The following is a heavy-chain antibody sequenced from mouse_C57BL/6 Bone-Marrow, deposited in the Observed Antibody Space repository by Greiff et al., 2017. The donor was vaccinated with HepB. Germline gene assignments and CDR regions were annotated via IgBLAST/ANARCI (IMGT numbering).Heavy chain of an antibody. J-gene: IGHJ2*01. CDR3: TTDGITTVGATPFDY. V-gene: IGHV14-4*01. CDR1: GFNIKDDY. Sequence: EVQLQQSGAELVRPGASVKLSCTASGFNIKDDYMHWVKQRPERGLEWIGWIDPENGDTEYATKFQGKATITADTSSNTTYLQLSSLTSEDTAVYYCTTDGITTVGATPFDYWGQGTTLTVSS. D-gene: IGHD1-1*01. CDR2: IDPENGDT.